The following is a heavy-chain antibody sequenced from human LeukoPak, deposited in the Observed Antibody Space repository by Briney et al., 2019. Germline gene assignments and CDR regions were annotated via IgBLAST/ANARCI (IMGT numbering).Heavy chain of an antibody. J-gene: IGHJ4*02. CDR3: AREYYDFWSGYLNYFDY. CDR2: ISSGSSTI. Sequence: PGGSLRLSCAASGFTFNNYWMTWVRQAPGKGLEWVSYISSGSSTIYYADSVKGRFTISRDNAKNSLYLQMNSLRAEDTAVYYCAREYYDFWSGYLNYFDYWGQGTLVTVSS. V-gene: IGHV3-48*01. CDR1: GFTFNNYW. D-gene: IGHD3-3*01.